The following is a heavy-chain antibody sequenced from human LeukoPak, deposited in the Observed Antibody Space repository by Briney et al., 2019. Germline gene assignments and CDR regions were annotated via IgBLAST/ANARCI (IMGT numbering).Heavy chain of an antibody. J-gene: IGHJ4*02. Sequence: PSETLSLTCTVSGGSISSYYWSWIRQTPGKGLEWIGNIYYSGSPHSNPSLKSRVTISVDTSKNHVSLNLTSVTAADTAVYYCARHSGYDRYFDLWGQGTRVTVSS. CDR1: GGSISSYY. CDR2: IYYSGSP. CDR3: ARHSGYDRYFDL. D-gene: IGHD5-12*01. V-gene: IGHV4-59*12.